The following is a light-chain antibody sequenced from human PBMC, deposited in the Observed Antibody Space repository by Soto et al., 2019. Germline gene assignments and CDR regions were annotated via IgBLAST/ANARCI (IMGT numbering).Light chain of an antibody. CDR2: EVS. Sequence: QSVLTQPPSASGSPGQSVTISCTGTSSDVGKYDYVSWFQHHPGKAPKLIIYEVSKRPSGVPDRFSGSKSGSTASLTVSGLQTEDEGDYYCQTYDSSLSGLYVFGTGTKATVL. CDR3: QTYDSSLSGLYV. V-gene: IGLV2-8*01. J-gene: IGLJ1*01. CDR1: SSDVGKYDY.